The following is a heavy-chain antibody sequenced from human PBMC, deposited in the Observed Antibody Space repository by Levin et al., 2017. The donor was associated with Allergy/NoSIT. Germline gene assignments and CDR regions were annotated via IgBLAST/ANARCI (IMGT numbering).Heavy chain of an antibody. V-gene: IGHV1-69*13. CDR2: IIPIFGTA. J-gene: IGHJ3*02. D-gene: IGHD3-10*01. CDR3: AREYGSGSYYYGRAFDI. Sequence: SVKVSCKASGGTFSSYAISWVRQAPGQGLEWMGGIIPIFGTANYAQKFQGRVTITADESTSTAYMELSSLRSEDTAVYYCAREYGSGSYYYGRAFDIWGQGTMVTVSS. CDR1: GGTFSSYA.